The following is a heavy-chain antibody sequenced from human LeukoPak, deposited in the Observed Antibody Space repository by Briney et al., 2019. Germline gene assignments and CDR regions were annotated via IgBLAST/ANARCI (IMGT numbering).Heavy chain of an antibody. J-gene: IGHJ3*02. CDR2: TYYRSKWYN. CDR3: ARDQGYASGAWSDAFNI. V-gene: IGHV6-1*01. CDR1: GDSVSSNSAA. Sequence: SQTLSLTCAISGDSVSSNSAAWNWIRPSPSRGLEWLGRTYYRSKWYNDYAVSVKSRITINPDTSKNQFSLHLNSVTPEDTAVNYCARDQGYASGAWSDAFNIWGQGTMVTVSS. D-gene: IGHD6-19*01.